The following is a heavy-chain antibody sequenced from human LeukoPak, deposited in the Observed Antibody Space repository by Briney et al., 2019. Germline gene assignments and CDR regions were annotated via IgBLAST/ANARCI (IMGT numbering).Heavy chain of an antibody. Sequence: PSETLSLTCAVSGYSISSGYYWGWIRQPPGKGLEWIGSIYHSGSTYYNPSLKSRVTISVDTSKNQFSLRLSSVTAADTAVFYCAIPGGEVSYDILTGYSKYYFDYWGQGTLVTVSS. V-gene: IGHV4-38-2*01. CDR2: IYHSGST. D-gene: IGHD3-9*01. CDR3: AIPGGEVSYDILTGYSKYYFDY. J-gene: IGHJ4*02. CDR1: GYSISSGYY.